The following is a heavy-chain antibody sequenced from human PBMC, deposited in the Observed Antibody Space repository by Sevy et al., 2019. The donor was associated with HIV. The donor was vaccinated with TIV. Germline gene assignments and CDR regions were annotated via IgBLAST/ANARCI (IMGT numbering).Heavy chain of an antibody. CDR3: AKEGYYYDSRSADWFDP. V-gene: IGHV3-30*04. CDR2: ISKDGTNK. CDR1: GFNISPYA. J-gene: IGHJ5*02. D-gene: IGHD3-22*01. Sequence: GGSLRLSCSASGFNISPYALHWVRQTPGKGLQWLAVISKDGTNKDYADFVKGRFSLSRDNSKNTFFLQMNNLRPEDTAVYYCAKEGYYYDSRSADWFDPWGQGTLVTVSS.